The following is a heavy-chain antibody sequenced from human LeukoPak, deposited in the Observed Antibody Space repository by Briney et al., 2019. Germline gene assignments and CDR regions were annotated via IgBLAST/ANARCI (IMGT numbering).Heavy chain of an antibody. Sequence: GGSLRLSCAASGFTFSTYTMYWVRHPPGKGLEWVSIIGSSGGGIHYADSVKGRFTISRDNSKNALYLQMNSLRVEDTAVYYCAIDPNWGTHSWGQGVLVTVSS. CDR3: AIDPNWGTHS. CDR1: GFTFSTYT. V-gene: IGHV3-23*01. CDR2: IGSSGGGI. D-gene: IGHD7-27*01. J-gene: IGHJ4*02.